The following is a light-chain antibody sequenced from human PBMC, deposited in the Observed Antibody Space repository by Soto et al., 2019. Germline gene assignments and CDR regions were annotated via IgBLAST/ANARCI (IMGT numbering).Light chain of an antibody. V-gene: IGKV1-27*01. CDR1: QGISNY. CDR3: QKYNSALFT. CDR2: AAS. Sequence: DIQMTQSPSSLSASVGDRVTITCRASQGISNYLAWYQQKPGKVPKLLIYAASTLQSGVPSRFSGSGAGTDFTLPISSLQPEDVATSYCQKYNSALFTFGPGTKVDIK. J-gene: IGKJ3*01.